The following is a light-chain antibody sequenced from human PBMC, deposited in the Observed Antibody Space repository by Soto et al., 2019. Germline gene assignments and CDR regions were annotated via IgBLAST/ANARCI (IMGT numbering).Light chain of an antibody. J-gene: IGKJ4*01. CDR2: DAS. CDR3: QQRSGWPLLN. CDR1: QSVSNY. V-gene: IGKV3-11*01. Sequence: IVLTQSPSTLSLSPGERATLSSRAIQSVSNYLSWFQQKPGQAPRLLIYDASNRATGIPARFSGSGSGTDFPLTIRSLEHKDFAVYYCQQRSGWPLLNFGGGTKVEI.